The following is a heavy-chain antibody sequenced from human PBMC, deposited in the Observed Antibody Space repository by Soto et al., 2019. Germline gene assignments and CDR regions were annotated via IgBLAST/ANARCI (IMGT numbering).Heavy chain of an antibody. CDR1: GGSISSSNW. D-gene: IGHD2-15*01. V-gene: IGHV4-4*02. CDR2: IYHSVST. CDR3: ARGVVVAATVGNWFDP. J-gene: IGHJ5*02. Sequence: SETLSLTXAVSGGSISSSNWWSWVRQPPGKGLEWIGEIYHSVSTNYNPSLKSRVTISVDKSKNQFSLKLSSVTAADTAVYYCARGVVVAATVGNWFDPWGQGTLVTVSS.